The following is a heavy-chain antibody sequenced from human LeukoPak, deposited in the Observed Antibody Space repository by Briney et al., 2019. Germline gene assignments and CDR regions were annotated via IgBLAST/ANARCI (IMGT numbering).Heavy chain of an antibody. Sequence: SETLSLTCTVSGGSISSYYWSWIRQPPGKGLEWIGYIYYSGSTNYNPSLKSRVTISVDTSKNQFSLKLNYVTAADTAVYYCAKRGPEASAGLTWFDPWGQGTRVTVSS. V-gene: IGHV4-59*01. CDR3: AKRGPEASAGLTWFDP. CDR1: GGSISSYY. J-gene: IGHJ5*02. CDR2: IYYSGST. D-gene: IGHD1-14*01.